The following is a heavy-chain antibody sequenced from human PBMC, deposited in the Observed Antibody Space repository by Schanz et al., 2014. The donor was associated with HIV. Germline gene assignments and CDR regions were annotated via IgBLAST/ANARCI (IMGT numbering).Heavy chain of an antibody. CDR3: VRGPGYNMHLDY. D-gene: IGHD1-20*01. V-gene: IGHV3-74*03. CDR2: INSEGSST. CDR1: GFTFSTYG. Sequence: VQLVESGGGVVHPGRSLRLSCAASGFTFSTYGMHWVRQVPGKGLVWVSRINSEGSSTTYEYADSVKGRFTISRDNVRNTLYLQMNSLRAEDTGVYYCVRGPGYNMHLDYWGQGTLVTVSS. J-gene: IGHJ4*02.